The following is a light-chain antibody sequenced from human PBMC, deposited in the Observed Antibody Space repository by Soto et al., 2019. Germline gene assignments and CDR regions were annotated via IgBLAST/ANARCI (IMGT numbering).Light chain of an antibody. CDR3: QQRSDWPWT. V-gene: IGKV3-11*01. CDR1: QSVSRY. Sequence: ELVLPQSPATLSLSPGARAPLSGRASQSVSRYLLWYQQNPGQAPRLLMYEASNRATGIPARFSGGGSGTDFTLTISSLEPEDFAVYYCQQRSDWPWTFGQGTKVDIK. J-gene: IGKJ1*01. CDR2: EAS.